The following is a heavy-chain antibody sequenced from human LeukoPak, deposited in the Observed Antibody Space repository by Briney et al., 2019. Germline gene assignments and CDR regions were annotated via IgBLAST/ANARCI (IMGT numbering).Heavy chain of an antibody. Sequence: ASVKVSCKTSGYTFTTYATSWVRQAPGQGLEWMGWISAYNDNTNYAQNLQGRVTMTTDTSTSTAYMELRSLRSDDTAVYYCARRSRSYPNYFDYWGQGTLVTVSS. V-gene: IGHV1-18*01. J-gene: IGHJ4*02. D-gene: IGHD1-26*01. CDR2: ISAYNDNT. CDR1: GYTFTTYA. CDR3: ARRSRSYPNYFDY.